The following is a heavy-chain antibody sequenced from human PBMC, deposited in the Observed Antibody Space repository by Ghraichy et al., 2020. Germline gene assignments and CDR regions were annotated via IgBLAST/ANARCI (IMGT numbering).Heavy chain of an antibody. CDR3: ARVDVLSYGMDV. V-gene: IGHV3-48*02. CDR2: ISSSSSTI. D-gene: IGHD2-8*01. J-gene: IGHJ6*02. CDR1: GFTFSSYS. Sequence: GGSLRLSCEASGFTFSSYSMNWVRQAPGKGLEWVSYISSSSSTIYYADSVKGRFTISRDNAKNSLYLQMNSLRDEDTAVYYCARVDVLSYGMDVWGQGTTVTVSS.